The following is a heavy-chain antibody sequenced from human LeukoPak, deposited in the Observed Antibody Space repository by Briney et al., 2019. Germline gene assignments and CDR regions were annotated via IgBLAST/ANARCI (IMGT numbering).Heavy chain of an antibody. Sequence: GGSLRLSCAASGFTFSSYAMHWVRQAPGKGLDYVAVISYDGKYTYHADSVKGRFTNSRDNSKNTLYLQMNSLRTEDTAVYYCAREITLQSASYYRYFDLWGRGTLVTVSS. V-gene: IGHV3-30*04. CDR3: AREITLQSASYYRYFDL. CDR2: ISYDGKYT. CDR1: GFTFSSYA. J-gene: IGHJ2*01. D-gene: IGHD3-16*01.